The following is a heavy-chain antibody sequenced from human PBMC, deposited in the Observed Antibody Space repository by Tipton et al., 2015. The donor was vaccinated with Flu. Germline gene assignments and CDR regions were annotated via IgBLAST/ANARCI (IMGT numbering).Heavy chain of an antibody. CDR2: TYHSGST. J-gene: IGHJ4*02. CDR3: ARDTGDSVRGVIDY. CDR1: GFSISSGYY. Sequence: TLSLTCAVSGFSISSGYYWGWVRQPPGKGLEWIGTTYHSGSTYYNPSLKSRLTMSVDTSKNQFSLKLSSVTAADTAVYYCARDTGDSVRGVIDYWGQGTLVTVSS. V-gene: IGHV4-38-2*02. D-gene: IGHD3-10*02.